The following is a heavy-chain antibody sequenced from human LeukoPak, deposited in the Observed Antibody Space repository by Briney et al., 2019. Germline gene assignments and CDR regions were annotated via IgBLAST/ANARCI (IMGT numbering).Heavy chain of an antibody. Sequence: GGSLRLSCAASGFTFSSYEMNWVRQAPGKGLEWVSYISSSGSTIYYADSVKGRFTISRDNAKNSLYLQMNSLRAEDTALYYCARAYSSSWYFFDYWGQGTLVTVSS. J-gene: IGHJ4*02. V-gene: IGHV3-48*03. CDR1: GFTFSSYE. CDR3: ARAYSSSWYFFDY. D-gene: IGHD6-13*01. CDR2: ISSSGSTI.